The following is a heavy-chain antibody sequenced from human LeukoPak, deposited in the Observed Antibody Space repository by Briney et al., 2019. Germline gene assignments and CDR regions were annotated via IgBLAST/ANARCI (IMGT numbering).Heavy chain of an antibody. V-gene: IGHV4-38-2*01. CDR2: IYQSGNT. CDR3: ARRTDTRGYRRFDY. D-gene: IGHD5-18*01. Sequence: SETLSLTCSVSGYSITSGYFWAWIRQPPGKRLEWIGSIYQSGNTRYNPSLKSRVTISIDTSKNQFSLNLTSVTAADTAVYYCARRTDTRGYRRFDYWGQGTLVTVSS. J-gene: IGHJ4*02. CDR1: GYSITSGYF.